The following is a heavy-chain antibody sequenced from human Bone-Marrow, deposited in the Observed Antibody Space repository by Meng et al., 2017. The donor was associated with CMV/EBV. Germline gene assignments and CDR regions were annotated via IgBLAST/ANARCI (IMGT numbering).Heavy chain of an antibody. Sequence: FSLSTSGWGVGWIRQPPGKALEFLVLIYWDDDKRYSPSLRSRLSITKDTSKNQVVLTMTNMDPEDSATYYCAHRLGGNNWNTGHFDYWGQGTLVTVSS. V-gene: IGHV2-5*02. CDR1: FSLSTSGWG. CDR2: IYWDDDK. J-gene: IGHJ4*02. D-gene: IGHD1-20*01. CDR3: AHRLGGNNWNTGHFDY.